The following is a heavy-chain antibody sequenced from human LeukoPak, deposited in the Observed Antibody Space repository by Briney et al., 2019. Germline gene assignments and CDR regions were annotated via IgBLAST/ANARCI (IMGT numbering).Heavy chain of an antibody. CDR2: MNPNTGNA. CDR3: ARVGYSNSYDY. J-gene: IGHJ4*02. Sequence: ASMKVSCKTSGYTFTNFDINWVRQATGQGLEWMGWMNPNTGNAGYAQKFQDRVTITWDASISTAYMDLSSLRSEDTAVYYCARVGYSNSYDYWGQGTLVTVSS. D-gene: IGHD1-26*01. CDR1: GYTFTNFD. V-gene: IGHV1-8*03.